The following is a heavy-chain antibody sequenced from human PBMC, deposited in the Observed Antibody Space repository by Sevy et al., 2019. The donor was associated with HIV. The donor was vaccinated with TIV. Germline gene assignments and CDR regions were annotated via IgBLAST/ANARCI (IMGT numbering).Heavy chain of an antibody. J-gene: IGHJ4*03. CDR1: GFTFSSSA. V-gene: IGHV1-58*01. CDR2: IVVGSGVT. CDR3: AAEDMTTFGGHWRVFDF. D-gene: IGHD3-16*01. Sequence: ASVKVSCKASGFTFSSSAVQWVRQARGQRIEWIGWIVVGSGVTNYAQNFQERVSFIRDMSTSTVYMELTGLRSDDTAVYYCAAEDMTTFGGHWRVFDFLGQGTLVTVSS.